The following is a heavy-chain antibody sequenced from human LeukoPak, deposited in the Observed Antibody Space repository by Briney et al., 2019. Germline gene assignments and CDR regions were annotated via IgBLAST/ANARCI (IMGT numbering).Heavy chain of an antibody. V-gene: IGHV1-69*02. CDR2: IIPILGIA. CDR1: GGTFSSYT. J-gene: IGHJ3*02. Sequence: ASVKVSCKASGGTFSSYTISWVRQAPGQGVEWMGRIIPILGIANYAQKFQGRVTITADKSTSTAYMELSSLRSEDTAVYYYARGGTYYYGSGSYYIENDAFDIWGQGTMVTVSS. CDR3: ARGGTYYYGSGSYYIENDAFDI. D-gene: IGHD3-10*01.